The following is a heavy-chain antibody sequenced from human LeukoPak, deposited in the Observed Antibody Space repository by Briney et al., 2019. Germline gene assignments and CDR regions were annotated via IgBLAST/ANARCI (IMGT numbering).Heavy chain of an antibody. CDR3: AKARSWPGVELEPLFDY. CDR2: ISGSGGST. CDR1: GFTFSSYA. J-gene: IGHJ4*02. V-gene: IGHV3-23*01. Sequence: GGSLRLSCAASGFTFSSYAMSWVRQAPGKGLEWVSAISGSGGSTYYADSVKGRFTISRDNSKNTLYLQMNSLRAEDTAVYYCAKARSWPGVELEPLFDYWGQGTLVTVSS. D-gene: IGHD1-1*01.